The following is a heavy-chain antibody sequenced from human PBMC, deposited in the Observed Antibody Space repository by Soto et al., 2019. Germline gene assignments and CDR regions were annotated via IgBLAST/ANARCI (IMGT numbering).Heavy chain of an antibody. CDR1: GFTFSSYA. CDR2: ISYDGSNK. D-gene: IGHD6-19*01. J-gene: IGHJ4*02. V-gene: IGHV3-30-3*01. CDR3: ARDKQWLVYYYFDY. Sequence: QVQLVESGGGVVQPGRSLRLSCAASGFTFSSYAMHWVRQAPGKGLEWVAVISYDGSNKYYADSVKGRFTISRDNSKNTLYLQMNSLRAEDTAVYYCARDKQWLVYYYFDYWGQGTLVTVS.